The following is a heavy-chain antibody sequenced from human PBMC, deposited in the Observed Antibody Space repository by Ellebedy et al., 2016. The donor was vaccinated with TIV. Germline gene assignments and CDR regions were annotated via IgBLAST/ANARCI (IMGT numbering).Heavy chain of an antibody. CDR3: ARPSYFSGGYFFDY. CDR1: GGSFLGYF. D-gene: IGHD3-10*01. Sequence: SETLSLTXTVHGGSFLGYFWSWIRQSPGKGLQWIGEINPSGGTNYTTSLKSRLTMSIDTSKRQISLNLKSATAADTAVYYCARPSYFSGGYFFDYWGQGTLITVSS. J-gene: IGHJ4*02. V-gene: IGHV4-34*01. CDR2: INPSGGT.